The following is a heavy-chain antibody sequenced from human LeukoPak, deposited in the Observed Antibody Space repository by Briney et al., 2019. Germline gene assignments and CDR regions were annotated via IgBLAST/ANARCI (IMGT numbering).Heavy chain of an antibody. Sequence: GGSLRLSCAASGFSLSNAWMIWVRQAPGKGLEWVAVVAFDGTNKFYAESVKGRFTISRDNSENTLYLQMNSLRPEDTAVYYCARDPRSRGYYYYYMDVWGNGTTVTVSS. CDR2: VAFDGTNK. CDR1: GFSLSNAW. CDR3: ARDPRSRGYYYYYMDV. V-gene: IGHV3-30*03. J-gene: IGHJ6*03.